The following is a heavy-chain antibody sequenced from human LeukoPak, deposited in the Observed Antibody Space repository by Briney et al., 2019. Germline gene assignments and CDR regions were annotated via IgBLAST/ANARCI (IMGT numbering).Heavy chain of an antibody. J-gene: IGHJ4*02. D-gene: IGHD2/OR15-2a*01. V-gene: IGHV3-23*01. Sequence: GGSLRLSCAASGFTFSSYAMSWVRQAPGKGLEWVSAISGSGGSTYYADSVKGRFTISRDNAKNSLYLQMNSLRAEDTAVYYCATNKYSYYFDYWGQGTLVTVSS. CDR2: ISGSGGST. CDR1: GFTFSSYA. CDR3: ATNKYSYYFDY.